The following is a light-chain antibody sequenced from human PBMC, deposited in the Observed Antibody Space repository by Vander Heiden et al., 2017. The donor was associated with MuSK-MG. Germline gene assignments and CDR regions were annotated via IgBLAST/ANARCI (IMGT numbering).Light chain of an antibody. CDR3: QQDNSYSLYT. Sequence: DIQMTQAPSSVCAYVGDRVTITYRASQSISSWVAWYQQKPGKAPKLLIYDASILESGVPSRFSGSGSGTEFTLTISRRQPDDFATDYRQQDNSYSLYTFGQGTKLEIK. V-gene: IGKV1-5*01. CDR1: QSISSW. J-gene: IGKJ2*01. CDR2: DAS.